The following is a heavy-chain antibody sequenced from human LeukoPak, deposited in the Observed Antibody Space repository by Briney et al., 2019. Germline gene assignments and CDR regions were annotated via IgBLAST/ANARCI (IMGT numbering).Heavy chain of an antibody. D-gene: IGHD2-15*01. CDR1: GYTLTEMS. V-gene: IGHV1-24*01. J-gene: IGHJ4*02. Sequence: ASVKVSCKVSGYTLTEMSIHWVRQAPGGALEWMGGFDPEDGETVYAPKFQGRVTMTEDTSADTAYMELSSLRAEDTAVYYCARDTGGPADYWGQGTLVTVSS. CDR3: ARDTGGPADY. CDR2: FDPEDGET.